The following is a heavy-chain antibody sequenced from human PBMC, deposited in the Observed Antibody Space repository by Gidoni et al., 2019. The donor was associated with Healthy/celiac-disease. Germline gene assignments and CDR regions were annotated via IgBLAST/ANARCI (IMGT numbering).Heavy chain of an antibody. CDR2: TYYRSKWYN. V-gene: IGHV6-1*01. D-gene: IGHD3-22*01. Sequence: QVQLQQSGPGLVKPSQTLSLTCAISGDSVSSNSAAWNWIRQSPSRGLEWLGRTYYRSKWYNDYAVSVKSRITINPDTSKNQFSLQLNSVTPEDTAVYYCAREGYLEDYYDSSGYYSYWGQGTLVTVSS. CDR3: AREGYLEDYYDSSGYYSY. J-gene: IGHJ4*02. CDR1: GDSVSSNSAA.